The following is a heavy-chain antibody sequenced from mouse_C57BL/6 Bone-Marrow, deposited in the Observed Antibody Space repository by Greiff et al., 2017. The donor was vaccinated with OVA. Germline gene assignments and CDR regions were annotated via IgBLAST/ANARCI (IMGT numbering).Heavy chain of an antibody. CDR3: SPSNPWFAY. Sequence: VQLQQSGAELVRPGASVKLSCTASGFNIKDDYMHWVKQRPEQGLEWIGWVDPENGDTEYASKFKGKATITADTSTHTAYLQLSSLTSEDTAVYYCSPSNPWFAYWGQGTLVTVSA. CDR1: GFNIKDDY. J-gene: IGHJ3*01. V-gene: IGHV14-4*01. CDR2: VDPENGDT. D-gene: IGHD2-5*01.